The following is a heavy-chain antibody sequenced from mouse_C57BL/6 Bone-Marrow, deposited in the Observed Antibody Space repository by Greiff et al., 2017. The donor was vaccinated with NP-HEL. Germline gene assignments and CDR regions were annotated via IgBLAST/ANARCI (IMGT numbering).Heavy chain of an antibody. CDR3: ARGDIYYYGSSYFFYFDY. CDR1: GYAFSSYW. CDR2: IYPGDGDT. V-gene: IGHV1-80*01. J-gene: IGHJ2*01. D-gene: IGHD1-1*01. Sequence: QVQLQQSGAELVKPGASVKISCKASGYAFSSYWMNWVKQRPGKGLEWIGQIYPGDGDTNYNGKFKGKATLTADKSSSTAYMQLSNLTSEDSAVYFCARGDIYYYGSSYFFYFDYWGQGTTLTVSS.